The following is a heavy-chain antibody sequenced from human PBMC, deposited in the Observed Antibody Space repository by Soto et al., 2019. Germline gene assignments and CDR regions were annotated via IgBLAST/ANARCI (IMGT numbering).Heavy chain of an antibody. Sequence: SQTLSLTCAISGDSVSSNSAALNWIRQSPSRGLEWLGRTYYRSKWYNDYAVSVKSRITINPDTSKNQFSLQLNSVTPEDTAVYYCARDPGERYSSSGQFDYWGQGTLVTVSS. CDR2: TYYRSKWYN. V-gene: IGHV6-1*01. CDR1: GDSVSSNSAA. J-gene: IGHJ4*02. D-gene: IGHD6-13*01. CDR3: ARDPGERYSSSGQFDY.